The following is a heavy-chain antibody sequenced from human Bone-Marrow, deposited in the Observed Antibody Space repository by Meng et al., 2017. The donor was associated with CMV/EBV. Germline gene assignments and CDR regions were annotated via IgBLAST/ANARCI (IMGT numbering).Heavy chain of an antibody. CDR2: IHPESGGT. CDR1: GYTFIDYY. Sequence: ASVKVSCKASGYTFIDYYMHWLRYTPGQGLEWMGWIHPESGGTKYAENFQGRVTMTRDTSNSTAYMELSSLRSDDTAVYYCAREPQSTWFDPWAQGTLVTVSS. J-gene: IGHJ5*02. CDR3: AREPQSTWFDP. D-gene: IGHD2-21*01. V-gene: IGHV1-2*02.